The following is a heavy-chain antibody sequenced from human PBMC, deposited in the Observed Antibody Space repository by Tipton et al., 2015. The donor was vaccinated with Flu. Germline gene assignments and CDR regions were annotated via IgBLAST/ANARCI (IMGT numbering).Heavy chain of an antibody. V-gene: IGHV3-30*18. CDR1: GFTFSSYG. J-gene: IGHJ6*02. Sequence: SLRLSCAASGFTFSSYGMHWVRQAPGKGLEWVAVISYDGSNKYYADSVKGRFTISRDNSKNTLYLQMNSLRAEDTAVYYCAKDLHPKPHYDILTGYYSYYYYYYGMDVWGQGTTVTVSS. CDR2: ISYDGSNK. CDR3: AKDLHPKPHYDILTGYYSYYYYYYGMDV. D-gene: IGHD3-9*01.